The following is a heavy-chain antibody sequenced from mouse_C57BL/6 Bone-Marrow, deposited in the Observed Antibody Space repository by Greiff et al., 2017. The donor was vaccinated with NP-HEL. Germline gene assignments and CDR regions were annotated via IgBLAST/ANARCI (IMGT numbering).Heavy chain of an antibody. J-gene: IGHJ3*01. Sequence: QVQLQQPGAELARPGASVKMSCKASGYTFTSYTMHWVKQRPGQGLEWIGYINPSSGYTKYNQKFKDKTTLTADKSSSTAYMQLSSLTSEDAAVYYCAGTWFAYWGQGTLITVSA. D-gene: IGHD4-1*01. CDR2: INPSSGYT. CDR3: AGTWFAY. CDR1: GYTFTSYT. V-gene: IGHV1-4*01.